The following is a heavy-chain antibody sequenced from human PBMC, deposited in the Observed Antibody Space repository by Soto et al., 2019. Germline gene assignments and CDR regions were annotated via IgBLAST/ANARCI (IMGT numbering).Heavy chain of an antibody. CDR3: ARDRYCSGGSCYDNWFDP. CDR1: GGSISSYY. Sequence: LSLTCTVSGGSISSYYWSWIRQPPGKGLEWIGYIYYSGSTNYNPSLKSRVTISVDTSKNQFSLKLSSVTAADTAVYYCARDRYCSGGSCYDNWFDPWGQGTLVTVSS. CDR2: IYYSGST. J-gene: IGHJ5*02. D-gene: IGHD2-15*01. V-gene: IGHV4-59*01.